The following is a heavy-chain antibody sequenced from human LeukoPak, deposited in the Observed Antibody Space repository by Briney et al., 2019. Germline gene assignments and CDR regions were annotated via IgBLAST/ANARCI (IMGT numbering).Heavy chain of an antibody. J-gene: IGHJ4*02. D-gene: IGHD3-9*01. CDR2: IKSKTDGGTT. CDR1: GGSISSYY. V-gene: IGHV3-15*01. CDR3: STDSTIVY. Sequence: ETLSLTCTVSGGSISSYYWSWIRQAPGKGLEWVGRIKSKTDGGTTDYAAPVKGRFSISRDDSKNTLYLQMNSLKTEDTAVYYCSTDSTIVYWGQGTLVTVSS.